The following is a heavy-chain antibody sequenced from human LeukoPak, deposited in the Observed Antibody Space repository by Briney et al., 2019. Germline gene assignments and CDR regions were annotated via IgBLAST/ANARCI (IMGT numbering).Heavy chain of an antibody. CDR3: ARNSAVLGVAFDL. J-gene: IGHJ3*01. V-gene: IGHV3-64D*06. CDR2: ISSNGDNT. D-gene: IGHD4/OR15-4a*01. CDR1: GFPFKTYA. Sequence: GGSLRLSCSASGFPFKTYAIHWVRQAPGKGLEYVAGISSNGDNTDFADSAKGRFTISRDNSKSTLFLQMNSLRAEDTAVYFCARNSAVLGVAFDLWGQGTVVTVSS.